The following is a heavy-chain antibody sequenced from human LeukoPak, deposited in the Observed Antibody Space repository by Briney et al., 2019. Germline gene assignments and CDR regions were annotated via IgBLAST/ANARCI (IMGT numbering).Heavy chain of an antibody. V-gene: IGHV3-7*01. J-gene: IGHJ4*02. CDR1: GLTLSDHW. Sequence: GGSLRLSCAASGLTLSDHWMSWVRQAPGKGLEGVANIKGDGSERYYVDSVKGRFTISRDNAKNILYLQMNSLRVEDTAVYYCARDSAGNDYWGQGTLVTVSS. D-gene: IGHD6-13*01. CDR3: ARDSAGNDY. CDR2: IKGDGSER.